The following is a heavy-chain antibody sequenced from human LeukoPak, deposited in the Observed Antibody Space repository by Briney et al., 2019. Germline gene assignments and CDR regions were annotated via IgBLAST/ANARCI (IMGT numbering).Heavy chain of an antibody. CDR1: GGSFSGYY. D-gene: IGHD5-18*01. Sequence: SETLSLTCAVYGGSFSGYYWSWIRQPPRKGLEWIGEINHSGSTNYNPSLKSRVTISVDTSKNQFSLKLSSVTAADTAVYYCARLGVQLWTRGWFDPWGQGTLVTVSS. J-gene: IGHJ5*02. V-gene: IGHV4-34*01. CDR2: INHSGST. CDR3: ARLGVQLWTRGWFDP.